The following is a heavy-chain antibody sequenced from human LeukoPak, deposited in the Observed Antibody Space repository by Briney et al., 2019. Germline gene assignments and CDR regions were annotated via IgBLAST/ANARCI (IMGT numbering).Heavy chain of an antibody. J-gene: IGHJ4*02. CDR1: GGSISSGSYY. Sequence: SETLSLTCTVSGGSISSGSYYWAWIRQPPGKGLEWIGSIYYSGTTFYNPSLKSRVTISVDTSKNQFSLRLSSVTAADTAIYYCARRVIAATLDYWGQGTLVTVSS. V-gene: IGHV4-39*01. CDR2: IYYSGTT. CDR3: ARRVIAATLDY. D-gene: IGHD2-15*01.